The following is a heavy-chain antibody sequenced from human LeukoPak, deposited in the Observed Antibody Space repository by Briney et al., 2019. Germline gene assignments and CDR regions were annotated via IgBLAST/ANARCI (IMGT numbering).Heavy chain of an antibody. CDR1: GFTFSSYA. J-gene: IGHJ4*02. Sequence: GGSLRLSCAASGFTFSSYAMSWVRQAPGKGLEWVSAISGSGSSTYYADSVKGRFTISRDNSKNTLYLQMNSLRAEDTAVYYCAKYYYAYYGTFDYWGQGNLVTVSS. CDR2: ISGSGSST. D-gene: IGHD1-26*01. V-gene: IGHV3-23*01. CDR3: AKYYYAYYGTFDY.